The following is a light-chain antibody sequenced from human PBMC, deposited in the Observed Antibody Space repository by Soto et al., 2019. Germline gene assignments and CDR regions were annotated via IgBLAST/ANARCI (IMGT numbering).Light chain of an antibody. J-gene: IGKJ1*01. CDR2: RAS. CDR1: QDIGTW. Sequence: DIQMTQSPSTLSASVGDRVTITCRASQDIGTWLAWYQQKPEKAPKVLIYRASHLESGVQSRFSASGAGTECSRTINSLQADDVATDYCPQYHIYSWTFGQGTKVDIK. CDR3: PQYHIYSWT. V-gene: IGKV1-5*03.